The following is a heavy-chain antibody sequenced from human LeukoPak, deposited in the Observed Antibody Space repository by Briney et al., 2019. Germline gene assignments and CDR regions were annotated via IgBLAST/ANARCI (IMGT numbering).Heavy chain of an antibody. D-gene: IGHD3-3*01. J-gene: IGHJ4*02. V-gene: IGHV3-23*01. Sequence: GGTLRLSCAASGFIFSNYGMSWVRLAPGKGLEWVSGISGSGGSTYYADSVKGRFTISRDNSKNTLYLQMNSLRAEDTAVYYCATIAIRPIDYWGQGTLVTVSS. CDR3: ATIAIRPIDY. CDR2: ISGSGGST. CDR1: GFIFSNYG.